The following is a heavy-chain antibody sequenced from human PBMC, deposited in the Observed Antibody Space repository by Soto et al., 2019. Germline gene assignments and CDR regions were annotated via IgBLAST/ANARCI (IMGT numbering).Heavy chain of an antibody. CDR2: IYHSGST. CDR1: GYCISSGYY. V-gene: IGHV4-38-2*02. D-gene: IGHD3-9*01. CDR3: ARDIYFDWLFSPPFKHPYYYYYGMDV. Sequence: SQTLSLTCAVAGYCISSGYYWGWIRQPPGKGLEWIGSIYHSGSTYYNPSLKSRVTISVDTSKNQFSLKLSSVTAADTAVYYCARDIYFDWLFSPPFKHPYYYYYGMDVWGQGTTVT. J-gene: IGHJ6*02.